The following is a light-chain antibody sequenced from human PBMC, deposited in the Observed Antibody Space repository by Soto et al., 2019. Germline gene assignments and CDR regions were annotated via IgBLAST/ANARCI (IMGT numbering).Light chain of an antibody. Sequence: EIVLTQSPGTLSLSPGERATLSCRASQSVSSSYLAWYQQKPGQAPRLLIYGASSRATCLPDRFSGSGSGTYFTFSISRLEPDDFAVYSCQQYGSSPRTFGQGTKVEIE. CDR1: QSVSSSY. CDR2: GAS. V-gene: IGKV3-20*01. CDR3: QQYGSSPRT. J-gene: IGKJ1*01.